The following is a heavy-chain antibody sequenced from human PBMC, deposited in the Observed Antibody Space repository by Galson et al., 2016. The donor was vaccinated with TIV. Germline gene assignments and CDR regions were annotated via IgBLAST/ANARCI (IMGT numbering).Heavy chain of an antibody. CDR2: IGPTSKYA. D-gene: IGHD1-26*01. CDR1: GFTFNTYS. CDR3: ARESPNTGSYSYWYFDL. J-gene: IGHJ2*01. V-gene: IGHV3-21*05. Sequence: SLRLSCAASGFTFNTYSLNWVRQAPGKGLEWISYIGPTSKYATYADSAKGRFTISRDNAKNSLFLQMNSLSAEDSAIYYCARESPNTGSYSYWYFDLWGRGTLVTVSS.